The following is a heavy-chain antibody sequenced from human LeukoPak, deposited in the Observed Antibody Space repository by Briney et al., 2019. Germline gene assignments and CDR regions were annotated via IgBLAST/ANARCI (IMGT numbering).Heavy chain of an antibody. CDR1: GFTFSSYW. CDR3: ARDPYSYGFGGYYYYYYGMDV. CDR2: INSDGSST. V-gene: IGHV3-74*01. J-gene: IGHJ6*02. Sequence: GGSLRLSCAASGFTFSSYWMHWVRQAPGKGLVWVSRINSDGSSTSYADSVKGRFTISRDNAKNTLYLQMNSLRAEDTAVYYCARDPYSYGFGGYYYYYYGMDVWGQGTTVTVSS. D-gene: IGHD5-18*01.